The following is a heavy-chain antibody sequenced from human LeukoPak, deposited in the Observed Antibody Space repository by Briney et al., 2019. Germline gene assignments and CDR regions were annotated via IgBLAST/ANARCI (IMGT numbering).Heavy chain of an antibody. J-gene: IGHJ3*02. CDR1: GGSISSYY. Sequence: SETLSLTCTVSGGSISSYYWSWIRQPPGKGLEWIGYIYTSGSTKYNPSLKSRVTMSVDTSKSQFSLKLSSVTAADTAVYYCATHYDVLTGYAAAAFDIWGQGTMVTVSS. CDR3: ATHYDVLTGYAAAAFDI. CDR2: IYTSGST. D-gene: IGHD3-9*01. V-gene: IGHV4-4*09.